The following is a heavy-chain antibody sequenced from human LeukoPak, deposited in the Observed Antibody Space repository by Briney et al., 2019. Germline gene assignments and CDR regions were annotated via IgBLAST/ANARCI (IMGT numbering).Heavy chain of an antibody. Sequence: ASVKVSCKASGYTFTGYYMHWVRQAPGQGLEWMGWISAYNGNTNYAQKLQGRVTMTTDTSTSTAYMELRSLRSDDTAVYYCARTLTYYDFWSGQNWFDPWGQGTLVTVSS. CDR1: GYTFTGYY. D-gene: IGHD3-3*01. J-gene: IGHJ5*02. CDR3: ARTLTYYDFWSGQNWFDP. V-gene: IGHV1-18*04. CDR2: ISAYNGNT.